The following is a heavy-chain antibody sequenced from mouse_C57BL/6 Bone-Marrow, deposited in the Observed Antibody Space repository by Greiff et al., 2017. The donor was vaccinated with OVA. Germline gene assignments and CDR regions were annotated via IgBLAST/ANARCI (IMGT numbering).Heavy chain of an antibody. CDR3: ARKGYGSSYGYFDV. CDR2: IWTGGGT. Sequence: VNVVESGPGLVAPSQSLSITCTVSGFSLTSYAISWVRQPPGKGLEWLGVIWTGGGTNYNSALKSRLSISKDNSKSQVFLKMNSLQTDDTARYYCARKGYGSSYGYFDVWGTGTTVTVSS. CDR1: GFSLTSYA. D-gene: IGHD1-1*01. J-gene: IGHJ1*03. V-gene: IGHV2-9-1*01.